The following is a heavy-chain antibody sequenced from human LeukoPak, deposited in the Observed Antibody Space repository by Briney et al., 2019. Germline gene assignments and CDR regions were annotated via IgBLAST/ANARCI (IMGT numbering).Heavy chain of an antibody. V-gene: IGHV3-30*04. CDR2: ISYDGSNK. D-gene: IGHD5-18*01. J-gene: IGHJ3*02. CDR3: ASEPGYSYGTGDAFDI. Sequence: GGSLRLSCAASGFTFSSYAMHWVRQAPGKGLEWVAVISYDGSNKYYADSVKGRFTISRDNSKNTLYLQMNSLRAEDTAVYYCASEPGYSYGTGDAFDIWGQGTMVTVSS. CDR1: GFTFSSYA.